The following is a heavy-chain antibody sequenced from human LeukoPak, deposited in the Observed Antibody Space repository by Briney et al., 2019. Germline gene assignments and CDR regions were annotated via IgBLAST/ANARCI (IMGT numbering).Heavy chain of an antibody. J-gene: IGHJ6*02. CDR3: ARDSYGMDV. CDR1: GFTLSAYA. CDR2: ISYDGSNK. Sequence: QPGRSLRLSCAASGFTLSAYAMHWVRQAPGKGLEWVAVISYDGSNKYYADSVKGRFTISRDNSKNTLYLQMNSLRAEDTAVYYCARDSYGMDVWGQGTTVTVSS. V-gene: IGHV3-30-3*01.